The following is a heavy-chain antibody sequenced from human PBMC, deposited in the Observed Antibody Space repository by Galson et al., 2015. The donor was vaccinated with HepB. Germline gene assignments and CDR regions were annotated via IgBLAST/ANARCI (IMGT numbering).Heavy chain of an antibody. V-gene: IGHV3-23*01. CDR2: ISGSGGST. CDR3: AKRLNGDYCFDY. Sequence: SLRLSCAASGFTFSSYAMSWVRQAPGKGLEWVSAISGSGGSTYYADSVKGRFTISRDNSKNTLYLQMNSLRAEDTAVYYCAKRLNGDYCFDYWGQGTLVTVSS. CDR1: GFTFSSYA. D-gene: IGHD4-17*01. J-gene: IGHJ4*02.